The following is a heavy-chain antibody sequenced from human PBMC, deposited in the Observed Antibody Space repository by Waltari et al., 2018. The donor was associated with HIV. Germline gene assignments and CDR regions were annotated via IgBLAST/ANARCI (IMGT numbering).Heavy chain of an antibody. Sequence: GFTFSSYSKTWVRQAPGKGLEWVSYISSSSSPIYYADSVKGRFTISRDNAKNSLYLQMNSLRAEDTAVYYWANMGGYYYDSSGYYYDFDYWGQGTLVTVSS. V-gene: IGHV3-48*01. J-gene: IGHJ4*02. D-gene: IGHD3-22*01. CDR2: ISSSSSPI. CDR3: ANMGGYYYDSSGYYYDFDY. CDR1: GFTFSSYS.